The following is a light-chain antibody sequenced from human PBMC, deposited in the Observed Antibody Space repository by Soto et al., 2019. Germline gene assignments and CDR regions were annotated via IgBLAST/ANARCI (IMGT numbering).Light chain of an antibody. Sequence: EIVLTQSPVTLSLSPGERATLSCRASQSVSSSNLAWYQQKPGQAPRLLIYAASSRATGIPDRFSGSGSGADFTLTISRLEPEDFAVDYCQQYGTSPPYTFGQGTKVEIK. V-gene: IGKV3-20*01. CDR2: AAS. J-gene: IGKJ2*01. CDR1: QSVSSSN. CDR3: QQYGTSPPYT.